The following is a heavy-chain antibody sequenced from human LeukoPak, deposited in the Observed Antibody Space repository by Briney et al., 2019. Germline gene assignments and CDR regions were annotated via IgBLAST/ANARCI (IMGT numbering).Heavy chain of an antibody. CDR1: GFTFSSYA. CDR3: AKDTYYYDSSGYVDY. D-gene: IGHD3-22*01. V-gene: IGHV3-23*01. J-gene: IGHJ4*02. Sequence: GESLKISCAASGFTFSSYAMSWVRQAPGKGLEWVSAISGSGGSTYYADSVKGRFTISRDNSKNTLYLQMNSLGAEDTAEYYCAKDTYYYDSSGYVDYWGQGTLVTVSS. CDR2: ISGSGGST.